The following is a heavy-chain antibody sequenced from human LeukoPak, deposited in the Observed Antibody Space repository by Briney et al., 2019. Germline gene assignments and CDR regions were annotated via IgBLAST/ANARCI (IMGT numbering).Heavy chain of an antibody. CDR2: ISSSTTYI. CDR3: TRDLYYGLDYYGMDV. V-gene: IGHV3-21*01. J-gene: IGHJ6*02. Sequence: GGSLRLSCAASGFSFCTFSMNWVRQAPGKGLECVASISSSTTYIYYADSVRGRFTTSRDNAQNSLYLQMNSLRAEDTAVYYCTRDLYYGLDYYGMDVWGQGTTVTVSS. CDR1: GFSFCTFS. D-gene: IGHD3-16*01.